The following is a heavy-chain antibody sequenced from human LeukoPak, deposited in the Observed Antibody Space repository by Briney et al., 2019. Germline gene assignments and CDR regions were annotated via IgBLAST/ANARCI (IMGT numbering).Heavy chain of an antibody. D-gene: IGHD2-2*01. Sequence: ASVKVSCKASGYTFTGYYMHWVRQAPGQGLEWMGWINPNSGGTNYAQKFQGRVTMTRDTSISTAYMELSRLRSDDTAVYYCAREHIVVVPAAKDYYYYYYMDVWGKGTTVTVSS. J-gene: IGHJ6*03. V-gene: IGHV1-2*02. CDR3: AREHIVVVPAAKDYYYYYYMDV. CDR1: GYTFTGYY. CDR2: INPNSGGT.